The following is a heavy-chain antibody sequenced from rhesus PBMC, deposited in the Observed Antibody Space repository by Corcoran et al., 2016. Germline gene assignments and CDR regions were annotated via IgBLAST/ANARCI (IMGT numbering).Heavy chain of an antibody. CDR1: GYTFTDYY. CDR3: ARRVYSGSYYYDY. J-gene: IGHJ4*01. CDR2: SNPYKGNT. V-gene: IGHV1S2*01. D-gene: IGHD3-16*01. Sequence: QVQLVQSGAEVKKPGSSVKVSCKASGYTFTDYYMHWVRQAPRQGLEWMGWSNPYKGNTKYAQKFQGRVTMTRDTSTSTAYMELSSLRSEDTAVYYCARRVYSGSYYYDYWGQGVLVTVSS.